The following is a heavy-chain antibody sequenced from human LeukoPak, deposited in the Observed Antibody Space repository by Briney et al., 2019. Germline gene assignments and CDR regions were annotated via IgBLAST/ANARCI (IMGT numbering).Heavy chain of an antibody. V-gene: IGHV3-23*01. CDR1: GFTFSNSD. J-gene: IGHJ4*02. CDR2: ISGSGSNT. CDR3: AKLVGTGTPPTDF. D-gene: IGHD1-1*01. Sequence: GGSLRLSCAASGFTFSNSDMTWVRPAPGKGLEWVSVISGSGSNTDYADSVKGRFTISRDNSKNTLSLQMSSLRADDTAIYCCAKLVGTGTPPTDFWGQGTVVTVS.